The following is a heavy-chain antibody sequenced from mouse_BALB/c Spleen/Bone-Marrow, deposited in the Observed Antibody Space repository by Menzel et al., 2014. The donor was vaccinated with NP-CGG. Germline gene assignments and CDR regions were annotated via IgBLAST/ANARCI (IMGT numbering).Heavy chain of an antibody. CDR1: GFTFSSYY. CDR2: INTNGGST. D-gene: IGHD2-3*01. CDR3: ASLYDGYSVFVY. J-gene: IGHJ3*01. V-gene: IGHV5-6-2*01. Sequence: EVKLMESGGGLVKLGGSLKLSCAASGFTFSSYYMSWVRQTPEKRLELVAAINTNGGSTYYPDTVKGRFTISRDNAKNTLCLQMSSLKSEDTAFYYCASLYDGYSVFVYWGQGTLVSVSA.